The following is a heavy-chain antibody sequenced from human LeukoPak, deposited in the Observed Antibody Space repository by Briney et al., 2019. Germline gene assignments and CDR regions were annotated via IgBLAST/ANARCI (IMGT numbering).Heavy chain of an antibody. CDR1: GFTFSSYG. D-gene: IGHD6-13*01. CDR3: AKGSSWYREEFDY. V-gene: IGHV3-30*02. Sequence: PGGSLRLSCAASGFTFSSYGMHWVRQAPGKGLEWVAFIRFDGNNEYYADSVKGRFTISRDNSKNTLYLQMNSLRAEDTAVYYCAKGSSWYREEFDYWGQGTLVTVSS. CDR2: IRFDGNNE. J-gene: IGHJ4*02.